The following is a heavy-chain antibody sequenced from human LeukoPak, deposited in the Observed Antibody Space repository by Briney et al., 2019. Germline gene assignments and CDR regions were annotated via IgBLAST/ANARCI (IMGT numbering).Heavy chain of an antibody. CDR1: GDSISSGSYY. V-gene: IGHV4-61*02. Sequence: PSQTLSLTCTVSGDSISSGSYYWSWIRQPAGKGLEWIGRIYTSGSTNYNPSLKSRVTISVDTSKNQLSLKLSSVTAADTAVYYCARGWPGQSILFGAFDIWGQGTMVTVSS. D-gene: IGHD3-10*01. CDR2: IYTSGST. J-gene: IGHJ3*02. CDR3: ARGWPGQSILFGAFDI.